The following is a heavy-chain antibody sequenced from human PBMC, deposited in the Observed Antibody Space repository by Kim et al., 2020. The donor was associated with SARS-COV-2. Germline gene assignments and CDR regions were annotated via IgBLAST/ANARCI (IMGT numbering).Heavy chain of an antibody. D-gene: IGHD3-3*01. CDR2: IYYSGST. CDR1: GGSISSGGYY. Sequence: SETLSLTCTVSGGSISSGGYYWSWIRQHPGKGLEWIGYIYYSGSTYYNPSLKSRVTISVDTSKNQFSLKLSSVTAADTAVYYCARVGGRITIFGVVIISAIDVWGKGTTVTVSS. CDR3: ARVGGRITIFGVVIISAIDV. V-gene: IGHV4-31*03. J-gene: IGHJ6*03.